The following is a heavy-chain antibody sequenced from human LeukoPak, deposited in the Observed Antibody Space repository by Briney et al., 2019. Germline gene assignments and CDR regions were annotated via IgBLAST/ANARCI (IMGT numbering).Heavy chain of an antibody. V-gene: IGHV3-53*01. CDR2: IYSGGSA. J-gene: IGHJ6*03. CDR3: ARGRGPGPYYMDV. CDR1: GFTVSNDY. D-gene: IGHD3-16*01. Sequence: GGSLRLSCAASGFTVSNDYMSWVRQAPGKGLEWVSVIYSGGSAYYADSVKGRFTISRDNSKNTLYLQMNSLRAEDTAVYYCARGRGPGPYYMDVWGKGTTVTVSS.